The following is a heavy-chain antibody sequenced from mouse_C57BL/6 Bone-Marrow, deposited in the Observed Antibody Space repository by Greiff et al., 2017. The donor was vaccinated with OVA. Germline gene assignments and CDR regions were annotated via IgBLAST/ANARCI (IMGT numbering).Heavy chain of an antibody. D-gene: IGHD1-1*01. Sequence: QVQLKQSGAELARPGASVKLSCKASGYTFTSYGISWVKQRTGQGLEWIGEIYPRSGNTYYNEKFKGKATLTADKSSSTAYMELRSLTSEDSAVYFCARERITTVEAWFAYWGQGTLVTVSA. CDR3: ARERITTVEAWFAY. J-gene: IGHJ3*01. V-gene: IGHV1-81*01. CDR1: GYTFTSYG. CDR2: IYPRSGNT.